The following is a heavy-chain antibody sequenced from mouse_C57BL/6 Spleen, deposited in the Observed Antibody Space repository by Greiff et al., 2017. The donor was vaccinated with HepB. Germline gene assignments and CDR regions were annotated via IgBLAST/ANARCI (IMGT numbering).Heavy chain of an antibody. D-gene: IGHD1-1*01. CDR2: ISSGSSTI. CDR3: ARRFYYGSMDY. V-gene: IGHV5-17*01. Sequence: EVKVVESGGGLVKPGGSLKLSCAASGFTFSDYGMHWVRQAPEKGLEWVAYISSGSSTIYYADTVKGRFTISRDNAKNTLFLQMTSLRSEDTAMYYCARRFYYGSMDYWGQGTSVTVSS. J-gene: IGHJ4*01. CDR1: GFTFSDYG.